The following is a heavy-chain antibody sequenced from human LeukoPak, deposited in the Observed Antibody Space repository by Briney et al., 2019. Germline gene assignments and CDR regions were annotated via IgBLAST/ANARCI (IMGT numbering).Heavy chain of an antibody. J-gene: IGHJ4*02. CDR1: GFTFSSYW. CDR2: IKQDGSEK. V-gene: IGHV3-7*01. CDR3: STIWFGSTLFDY. Sequence: GGSLRLSCVVPGFTFSSYWMSWVRQAPGKGLEWVANIKQDGSEKYYVDSVKGRFTISRDNAKNSLYLQMNSLRAEDTAVYYCSTIWFGSTLFDYWGQGTLVTVSS. D-gene: IGHD3-10*01.